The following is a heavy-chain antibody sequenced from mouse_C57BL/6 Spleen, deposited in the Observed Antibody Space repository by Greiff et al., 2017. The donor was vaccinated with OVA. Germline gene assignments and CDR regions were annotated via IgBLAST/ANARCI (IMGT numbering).Heavy chain of an antibody. J-gene: IGHJ2*01. V-gene: IGHV1-61*01. Sequence: QVQLQQPGAELVRPGSSVKLSCKASGYTFTSYWMDWVKQRPGQGLEWIGNIYPSDSETHYNQKFKDKATLTVDKSSSTAYMQLSSLTSEDSAVYYCARELGLFDYWGQGTTLTVSS. D-gene: IGHD4-1*01. CDR2: IYPSDSET. CDR3: ARELGLFDY. CDR1: GYTFTSYW.